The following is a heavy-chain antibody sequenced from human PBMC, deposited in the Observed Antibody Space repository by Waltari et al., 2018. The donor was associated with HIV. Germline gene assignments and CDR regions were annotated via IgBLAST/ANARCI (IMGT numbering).Heavy chain of an antibody. CDR3: AGDPDVADPHNSYVLDV. V-gene: IGHV1-69*04. J-gene: IGHJ6*02. CDR1: GGVFRRHG. Sequence: QVQLVQSGAEGKKPGSSVQVSRQASGGVFRRHGISWLRQAPGQGLELLGRITLIQCIANDAQKLQGRFTISADKSTSTAYIELYNLRSEDTAVYYCAGDPDVADPHNSYVLDVWGQGTTVTVSS. D-gene: IGHD3-16*01. CDR2: ITLIQCIA.